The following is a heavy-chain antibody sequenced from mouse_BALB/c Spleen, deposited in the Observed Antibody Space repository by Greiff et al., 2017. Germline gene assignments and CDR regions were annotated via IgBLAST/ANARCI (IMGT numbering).Heavy chain of an antibody. CDR1: RFTFSSYG. J-gene: IGHJ2*01. Sequence: EVMLVESGGDLVKPGGSLKLSCAASRFTFSSYGMSWVRQTPDKRLEWVATISSGGSYTYYPDSVKGRFTISRDNAKNTLYLQMSSLKSEDTAMYYCARLNYYGSPYYFDYWGQGTTLTVSS. D-gene: IGHD1-1*01. CDR3: ARLNYYGSPYYFDY. V-gene: IGHV5-6*01. CDR2: ISSGGSYT.